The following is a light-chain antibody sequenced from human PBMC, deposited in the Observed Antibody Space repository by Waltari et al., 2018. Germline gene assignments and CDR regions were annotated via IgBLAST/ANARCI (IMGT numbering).Light chain of an antibody. J-gene: IGLJ1*01. CDR2: DDS. CDR3: QVWDSNSDHHYV. CDR1: NIGSKS. V-gene: IGLV3-21*03. Sequence: SYVLTQPPSVSVAPGKTASITCEKNNIGSKSGHWYQQKPGQAPVLVVYDDSDRPSGIPERFYGSNSGNSATLTISSVEAGDEADYYCQVWDSNSDHHYVFGTGTKVTVL.